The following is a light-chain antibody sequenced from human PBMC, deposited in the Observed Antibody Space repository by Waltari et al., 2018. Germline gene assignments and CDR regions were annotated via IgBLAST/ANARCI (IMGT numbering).Light chain of an antibody. Sequence: FMLTQPHSMSGSPGETITISCTGGGGTVADNYVQWYQLRPGSAPRTLIYEDDQRPTGVPGRFSGSIDRSSNSATLTISGLTAEDEGDYYCQSYAVDTWVFGGGTKLTVL. CDR1: GGTVADNY. V-gene: IGLV6-57*02. J-gene: IGLJ3*02. CDR3: QSYAVDTWV. CDR2: EDD.